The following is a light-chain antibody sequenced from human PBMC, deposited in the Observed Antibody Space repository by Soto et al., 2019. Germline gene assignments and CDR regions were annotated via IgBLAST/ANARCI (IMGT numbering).Light chain of an antibody. Sequence: QSVLTQPASVSGSPGQSITISCTGTSSDVGRYNSVSWFQQHPGLAPKLMIYDVSNRPSGISNRFSGSKSGNTASLTISGLQAEDEADYYCISYTATNTYVFGIGTKLTVL. CDR1: SSDVGRYNS. V-gene: IGLV2-14*03. CDR2: DVS. J-gene: IGLJ1*01. CDR3: ISYTATNTYV.